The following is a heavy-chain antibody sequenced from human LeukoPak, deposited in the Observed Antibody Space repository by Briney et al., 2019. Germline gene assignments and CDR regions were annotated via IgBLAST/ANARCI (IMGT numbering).Heavy chain of an antibody. CDR1: GYSFTSYW. Sequence: GESLKISCKGSGYSFTSYWIGRVRQMPGKGLEWMGIIYPGDSDTRYSPSFQGQVTISADKSISTAYLQWSSLKASDTAMYYCARRIRGYDSIHYFDYWGQGTLVTVSS. V-gene: IGHV5-51*01. CDR3: ARRIRGYDSIHYFDY. D-gene: IGHD5-12*01. CDR2: IYPGDSDT. J-gene: IGHJ4*02.